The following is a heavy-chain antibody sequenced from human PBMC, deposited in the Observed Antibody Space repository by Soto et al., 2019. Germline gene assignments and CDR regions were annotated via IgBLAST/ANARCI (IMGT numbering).Heavy chain of an antibody. J-gene: IGHJ4*02. Sequence: QVQLVESGGGLVKPGGSLRLSCAASGFTFSDYYMSWIRQAPGKGLEWVSYISSSSSYTNYADSVKGRFTISRDNAKNSLYLQMNSLRAEDTAVYYCAMGGPYYYDSSGYHELDYWGQGTLVTVSS. V-gene: IGHV3-11*06. CDR2: ISSSSSYT. CDR3: AMGGPYYYDSSGYHELDY. D-gene: IGHD3-22*01. CDR1: GFTFSDYY.